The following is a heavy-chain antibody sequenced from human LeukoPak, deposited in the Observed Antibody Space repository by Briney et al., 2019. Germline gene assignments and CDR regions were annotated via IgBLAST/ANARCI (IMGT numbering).Heavy chain of an antibody. CDR1: GFTFSSYW. J-gene: IGHJ4*02. CDR3: ARALPFAHYFDY. V-gene: IGHV3-74*01. D-gene: IGHD2/OR15-2a*01. CDR2: INSDGSST. Sequence: GSLRLSCAASGFTFSSYWMHWVRQAPGKGLVWVSRINSDGSSTSYADSVKGRFTISRDNAKNTLYLQMNSLRAEDTAVYYCARALPFAHYFDYWGQGTLVTVSS.